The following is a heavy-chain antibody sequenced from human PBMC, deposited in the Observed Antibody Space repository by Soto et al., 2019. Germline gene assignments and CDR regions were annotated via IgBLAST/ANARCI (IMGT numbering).Heavy chain of an antibody. CDR3: ARYSNNWFQTEGMDV. Sequence: SETLSLTCTVSVDSITTYYWSWIRQPAGKGLGWIGRIDTSGNTNYNPSLKSRVTMSVDTSKKQFSLKLTSVTAADTAVYYCARYSNNWFQTEGMDVWGQGTTVTVSS. CDR1: VDSITTYY. J-gene: IGHJ6*02. V-gene: IGHV4-4*07. CDR2: IDTSGNT. D-gene: IGHD6-13*01.